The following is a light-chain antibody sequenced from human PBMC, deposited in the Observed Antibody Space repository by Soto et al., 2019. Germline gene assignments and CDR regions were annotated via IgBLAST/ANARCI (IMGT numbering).Light chain of an antibody. CDR3: QNYDSAPIT. Sequence: EIVMTQSPATLSLSPGQRATLSCRASQSVGTFLAWYQQKPGQVPRLLIYDTSNRATGIPARFSGSGSGTDFTLTINSLQPDDIATYYCQNYDSAPITFGQGTRLEIK. CDR2: DTS. V-gene: IGKV3-11*01. J-gene: IGKJ5*01. CDR1: QSVGTF.